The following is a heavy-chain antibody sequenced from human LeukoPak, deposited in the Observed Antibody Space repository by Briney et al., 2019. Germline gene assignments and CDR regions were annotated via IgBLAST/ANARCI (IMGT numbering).Heavy chain of an antibody. Sequence: ASVKVSCKASGGTFSSYAISWVRQAPGQGLEWMGRIIPIFGTANYAQKFQGRVTITTDESTSTAYMEPSSLRSEDTAVYYCATGEIQLWFDYWGQGTLVTVSS. V-gene: IGHV1-69*05. CDR3: ATGEIQLWFDY. CDR2: IIPIFGTA. J-gene: IGHJ4*02. CDR1: GGTFSSYA. D-gene: IGHD5-18*01.